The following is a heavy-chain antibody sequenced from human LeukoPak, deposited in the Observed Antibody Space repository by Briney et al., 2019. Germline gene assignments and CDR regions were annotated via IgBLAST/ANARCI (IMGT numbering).Heavy chain of an antibody. CDR3: ARWSDTYRVFDY. Sequence: PSETLSLTCTVSGASVTSHCWNWIRQPAGQGLEWIGYICHTGNTNSNPSLKSRVTKSLDTSKNQFSLKLTSVTAADTAVYYGARWSDTYRVFDYWGQGTLVTVSS. D-gene: IGHD4-23*01. J-gene: IGHJ4*02. CDR2: ICHTGNT. CDR1: GASVTSHC. V-gene: IGHV4-59*02.